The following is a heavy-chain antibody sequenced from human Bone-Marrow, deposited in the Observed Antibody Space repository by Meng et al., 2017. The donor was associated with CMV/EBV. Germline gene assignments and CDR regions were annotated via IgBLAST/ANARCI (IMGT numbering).Heavy chain of an antibody. J-gene: IGHJ6*02. V-gene: IGHV3-23*01. Sequence: GESLKISCAASGFTFSSYAMSWVRQAPGKGLEWVSAISGSGGSTSYADSVKGRFTISRDNSKNTLYLQMNSLRAEDTAVYYCAKDGWDIVVVPAALHNGMDVWGQRTTVTVSS. CDR3: AKDGWDIVVVPAALHNGMDV. D-gene: IGHD2-2*02. CDR1: GFTFSSYA. CDR2: ISGSGGST.